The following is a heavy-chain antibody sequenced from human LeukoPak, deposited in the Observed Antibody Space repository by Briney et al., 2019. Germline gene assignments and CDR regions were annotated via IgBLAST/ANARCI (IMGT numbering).Heavy chain of an antibody. CDR2: IYTSGST. D-gene: IGHD3-22*01. CDR3: ARDRARGPYYYDSSGPIDY. Sequence: PSGTLSLTCTVSGGSISSYYWSWIRQPAGKGLEWIGRIYTSGSTNYNPSLKSRVTMSVDTSKNQFSLKLSSVTAADTAVYYCARDRARGPYYYDSSGPIDYWGQGTLVTVSS. V-gene: IGHV4-4*07. J-gene: IGHJ4*02. CDR1: GGSISSYY.